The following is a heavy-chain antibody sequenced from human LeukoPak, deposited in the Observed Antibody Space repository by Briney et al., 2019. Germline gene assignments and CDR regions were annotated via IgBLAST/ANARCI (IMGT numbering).Heavy chain of an antibody. CDR1: GGTFSSYA. CDR3: ATDPPSYYDFWSGYWGF. J-gene: IGHJ4*02. D-gene: IGHD3-3*01. V-gene: IGHV1-69*04. Sequence: GASVKVSCKASGGTFSSYAISWVRQAPGQGLEWMGRIIPILGIANYAQKFQGRVTITADKSTSTAYMELSSLRSEDTAVYYCATDPPSYYDFWSGYWGFWGQGTLVTVSS. CDR2: IIPILGIA.